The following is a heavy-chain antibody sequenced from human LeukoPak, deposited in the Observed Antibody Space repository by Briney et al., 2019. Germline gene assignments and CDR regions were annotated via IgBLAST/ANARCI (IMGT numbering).Heavy chain of an antibody. Sequence: GGSLRLSCAASGFTVSSKYMSWVRQAPGKGLEWVSAIRGSGGSTYYADSVKGRFTISKDNSKNTLYLQVNSLRAEDTAVYYCAKGTDYGDYDRYWYFDLWGRGTLVTVSS. V-gene: IGHV3-23*01. CDR3: AKGTDYGDYDRYWYFDL. D-gene: IGHD4-17*01. CDR1: GFTVSSKY. CDR2: IRGSGGST. J-gene: IGHJ2*01.